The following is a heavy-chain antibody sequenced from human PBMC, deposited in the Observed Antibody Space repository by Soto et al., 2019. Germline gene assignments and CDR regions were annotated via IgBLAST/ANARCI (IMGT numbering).Heavy chain of an antibody. V-gene: IGHV1-2*04. CDR3: ARDPIVVVPAANYYYYYGMDV. Sequence: ASVKVSCKASGYTFTGYYMHWVRQAPGQGLEWMGWINPNSGGTNYAQKFQGWVTMTRDTSISTAYMELSRLRSDDTAVYYCARDPIVVVPAANYYYYYGMDVWGQGTTVTVSS. J-gene: IGHJ6*02. D-gene: IGHD2-2*01. CDR1: GYTFTGYY. CDR2: INPNSGGT.